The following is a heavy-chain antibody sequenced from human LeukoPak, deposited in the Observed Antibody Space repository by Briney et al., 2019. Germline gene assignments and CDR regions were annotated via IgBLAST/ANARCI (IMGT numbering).Heavy chain of an antibody. CDR1: GFTFSDNY. CDR3: AKGSDWDAFDI. V-gene: IGHV3-23*01. Sequence: GGSLRLSCAASGFTFSDNYMTWVRQAPGKGLEWVSAISGSGGSTYYADSVKGRFTISRDNSKNTLYLQMNSLRAEDTAVYYCAKGSDWDAFDIWGQGTMVTVSS. D-gene: IGHD2-21*01. CDR2: ISGSGGST. J-gene: IGHJ3*02.